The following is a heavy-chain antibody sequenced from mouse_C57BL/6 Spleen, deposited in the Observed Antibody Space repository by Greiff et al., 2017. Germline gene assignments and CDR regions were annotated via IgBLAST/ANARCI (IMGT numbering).Heavy chain of an antibody. V-gene: IGHV10-1*01. CDR2: IRSKSNNYAT. D-gene: IGHD2-3*01. CDR1: GFSFNTYA. Sequence: EVKLMESGGGLVQPKGSLKLSCAASGFSFNTYAMNWVRQAPGKGLEWVARIRSKSNNYATYYADSVKDRFTISRDDSESMLYLQMNNLKTEDTAMYYCVRFYDYAMDYWGQGTSVTVSS. J-gene: IGHJ4*01. CDR3: VRFYDYAMDY.